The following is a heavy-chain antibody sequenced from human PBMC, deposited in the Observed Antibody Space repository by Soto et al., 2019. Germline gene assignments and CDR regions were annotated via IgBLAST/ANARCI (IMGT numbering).Heavy chain of an antibody. J-gene: IGHJ4*02. V-gene: IGHV3-48*02. CDR2: ISTTSFTI. CDR3: AKSFGRGYESLDY. D-gene: IGHD5-12*01. Sequence: GGSLRLPCAASGFSFSTYDMDWVRQAPGKAPEWIAHISTTSFTIYYADSVKGRFTISRDNVRNSLYLEMKSLRDEDTAVYYCAKSFGRGYESLDYWGQGTLVTVSS. CDR1: GFSFSTYD.